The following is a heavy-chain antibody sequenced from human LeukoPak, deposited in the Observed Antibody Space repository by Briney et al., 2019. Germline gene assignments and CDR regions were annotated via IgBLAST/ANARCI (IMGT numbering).Heavy chain of an antibody. CDR2: IWYGGSNK. J-gene: IGHJ5*02. Sequence: GGSLRLSCAASGFTFSSYGMHWVRQAPGKGLEWVAVIWYGGSNKYYADSVKGRFTISRDNSKNTLYLQMNSLRAEDTAVYYCAKGSRSWFDPWGQGTLVTVSS. CDR1: GFTFSSYG. CDR3: AKGSRSWFDP. V-gene: IGHV3-30*02. D-gene: IGHD1-14*01.